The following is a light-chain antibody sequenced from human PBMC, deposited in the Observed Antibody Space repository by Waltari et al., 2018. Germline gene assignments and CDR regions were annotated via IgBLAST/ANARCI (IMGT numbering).Light chain of an antibody. V-gene: IGKV1-27*01. J-gene: IGKJ1*01. Sequence: DFQMTQSPSSLSASIGDTVTITCRASQGIGNDLAWYQQKPGKSPNLLIYAASTLQSGVPSRFSGSGFGTDVSLTISSLQPEDVATYYCQKYNSAPWTFGQGTKVEMK. CDR1: QGIGND. CDR2: AAS. CDR3: QKYNSAPWT.